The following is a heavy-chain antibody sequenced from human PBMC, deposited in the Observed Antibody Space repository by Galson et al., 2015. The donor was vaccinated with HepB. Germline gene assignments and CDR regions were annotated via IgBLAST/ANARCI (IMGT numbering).Heavy chain of an antibody. V-gene: IGHV3-64D*06. CDR1: GFTFSSYA. CDR2: ISSNGGST. CDR3: VKSEGPRRPGSYYDFWSGYYTNNWFDP. Sequence: SLRLSCAASGFTFSSYAMHWVRQAPGKGLEYVSAISSNGGSTYYADSVKGRFTISRDNSKNTLYLQMSSLRAEDTAVYYCVKSEGPRRPGSYYDFWSGYYTNNWFDPWGQGTLVTVSS. J-gene: IGHJ5*02. D-gene: IGHD3-3*01.